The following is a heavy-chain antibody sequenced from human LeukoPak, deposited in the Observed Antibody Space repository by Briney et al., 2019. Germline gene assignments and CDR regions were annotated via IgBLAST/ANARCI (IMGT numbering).Heavy chain of an antibody. CDR1: GGSISTSSTYF. J-gene: IGHJ4*02. Sequence: SETLSLTCTVSGGSISTSSTYFCGWLRQPPGKVLECIGSNYYSGSTYYNPSLKRRATISVDTSKNQFSLQLSSVTAADTAVYYCARHTRDSCGYNLDYWGQGTLVTVSS. CDR3: ARHTRDSCGYNLDY. D-gene: IGHD3-22*01. CDR2: NYYSGST. V-gene: IGHV4-39*01.